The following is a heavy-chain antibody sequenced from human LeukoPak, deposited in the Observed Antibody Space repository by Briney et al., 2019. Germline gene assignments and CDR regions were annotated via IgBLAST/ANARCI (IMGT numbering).Heavy chain of an antibody. V-gene: IGHV3-74*01. CDR2: IKGDGSHT. J-gene: IGHJ5*01. D-gene: IGHD3-9*01. CDR3: VRDWDHFDFDS. CDR1: GFTFSNYW. Sequence: GRSLRLSCAASGFTFSNYWMHWVRQAPGKGLVWVSRIKGDGSHTIYADSVKGRFTISRDNAKNTLYLQMKSLRAEDTAVYYCVRDWDHFDFDSWGLGTLVTVSS.